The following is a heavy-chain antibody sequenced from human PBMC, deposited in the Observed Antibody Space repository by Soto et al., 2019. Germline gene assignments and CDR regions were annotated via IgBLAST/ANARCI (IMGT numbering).Heavy chain of an antibody. J-gene: IGHJ4*02. Sequence: SETLSLACAVYGGSFSGYYWSWIRQPPGKGLGWIGEINHSGSTNYNPSLKSRVTISVDTSKNQFSLKLSSVTAADTAVYYCARGSQHRAARRFDYWGQGTLVTVSS. CDR1: GGSFSGYY. CDR2: INHSGST. CDR3: ARGSQHRAARRFDY. V-gene: IGHV4-34*01. D-gene: IGHD6-6*01.